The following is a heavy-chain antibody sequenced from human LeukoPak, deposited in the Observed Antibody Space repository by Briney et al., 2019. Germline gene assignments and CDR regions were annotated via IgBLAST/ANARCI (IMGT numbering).Heavy chain of an antibody. CDR2: VSSSGGTT. CDR1: GFIFNTYA. CDR3: SKDLYGSGSYYLNY. Sequence: GGSLRLSCAASGFIFNTYAMSWVRQAPGKGLEWVSTVSSSGGTTYYADSVKGRFTISRDNSNNTLYLHSNSLRAEDTAVYYCSKDLYGSGSYYLNYWGPGTPVTVSS. V-gene: IGHV3-23*01. J-gene: IGHJ4*02. D-gene: IGHD3-10*01.